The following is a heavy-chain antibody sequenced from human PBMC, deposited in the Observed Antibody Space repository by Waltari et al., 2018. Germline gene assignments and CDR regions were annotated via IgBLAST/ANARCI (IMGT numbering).Heavy chain of an antibody. V-gene: IGHV3-23*01. D-gene: IGHD2-21*01. CDR1: GLTLSSYG. Sequence: EVQLSESGGGLVQPGGSLLLSWATPGLTLSSYGMSWVRQAPGKGLEWVADIRDNGNTHYADSVKGRFTISRDISNSIVYLQMQSLRDEDTALYYCVGARDTPWGQEPWSPFPQ. CDR3: VGARDTP. CDR2: IRDNGNT. J-gene: IGHJ5*02.